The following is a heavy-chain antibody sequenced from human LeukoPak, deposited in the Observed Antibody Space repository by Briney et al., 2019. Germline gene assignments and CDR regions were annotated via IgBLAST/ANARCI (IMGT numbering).Heavy chain of an antibody. Sequence: GGTLRPSCAASGFIFSNYAMHWVRDAPGKGLEWVAVISYDGSNKYYADSVKGRFTISRDNSKNTLFMQMNSLRTEYMAASYCARDLDSSSGYILWFDPWGQGTLVTVSS. CDR1: GFIFSNYA. CDR2: ISYDGSNK. V-gene: IGHV3-30-3*01. J-gene: IGHJ5*02. CDR3: ARDLDSSSGYILWFDP. D-gene: IGHD6-13*01.